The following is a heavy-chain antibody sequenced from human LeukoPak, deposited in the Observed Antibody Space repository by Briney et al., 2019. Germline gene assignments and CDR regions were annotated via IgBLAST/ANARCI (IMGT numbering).Heavy chain of an antibody. CDR1: GFTFNNYA. D-gene: IGHD3-22*01. V-gene: IGHV3-23*01. CDR2: VSGSGDNT. J-gene: IGHJ4*02. CDR3: AKDLYYYDSSGQYY. Sequence: GGSLRLSCAASGFTFNNYAMTWVRQAPGKGLEWVSVVSGSGDNTNYADSVKGRFTISRDNSKNTLYLQMNSLRAEDTAVYYCAKDLYYYDSSGQYYWGQGALVTVSS.